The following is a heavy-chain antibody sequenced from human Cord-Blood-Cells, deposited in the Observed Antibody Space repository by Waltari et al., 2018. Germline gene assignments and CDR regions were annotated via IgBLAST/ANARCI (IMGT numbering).Heavy chain of an antibody. CDR3: ATILRLGYCSGGSCYDAFDI. Sequence: QLAPSADPCKNPASQVNVTCKLAGYTFPSFPMHSLRTATRTGHEWMGGFDPEDGETIYAQKFQGRVTMTEDTSTDTAYMELSSLRSEDTAVYYCATILRLGYCSGGSCYDAFDIWGQGTMVTVSS. V-gene: IGHV1-24*01. CDR2: FDPEDGET. D-gene: IGHD2-15*01. CDR1: GYTFPSFP. J-gene: IGHJ3*02.